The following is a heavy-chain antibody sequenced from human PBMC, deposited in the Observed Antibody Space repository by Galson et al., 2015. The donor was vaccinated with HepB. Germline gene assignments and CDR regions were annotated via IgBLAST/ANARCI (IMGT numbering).Heavy chain of an antibody. V-gene: IGHV1-18*01. CDR1: GYTFTTYG. J-gene: IGHJ4*02. CDR3: ARGCRASTGGVCYRCDY. D-gene: IGHD2-8*02. Sequence: SVKVSCKASGYTFTTYGISWVRQAPGQGLEWMGWISAYNGNTNYAQKLQGRVTMTTDKSTSTAYMELRSLRSDDTAVYYCARGCRASTGGVCYRCDYWGQGTLFAGTS. CDR2: ISAYNGNT.